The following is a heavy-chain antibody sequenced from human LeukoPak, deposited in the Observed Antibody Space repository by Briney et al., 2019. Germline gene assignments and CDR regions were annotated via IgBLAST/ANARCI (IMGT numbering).Heavy chain of an antibody. J-gene: IGHJ4*02. V-gene: IGHV3-9*01. CDR1: GFTFDDYA. CDR2: ISWNSGSV. Sequence: GGSLRLSCAASGFTFDDYAMHWVRQAPGKGLEWVSGISWNSGSVGYADSVKGRFTISRDNAKNSLYLQMNSLRAEDTASYYCAKAKIAVAGTAFDYWGQGTLVTVSS. D-gene: IGHD6-19*01. CDR3: AKAKIAVAGTAFDY.